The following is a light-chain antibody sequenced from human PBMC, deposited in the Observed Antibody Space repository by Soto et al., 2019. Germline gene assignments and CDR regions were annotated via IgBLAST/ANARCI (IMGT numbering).Light chain of an antibody. J-gene: IGKJ5*01. V-gene: IGKV3-11*01. Sequence: EIVLTQSPATLSLSPVERATLSCMASQSVSSYLAWYQQKPGQAPRLLIYDASNRATGIPARFSGSGSGTDFTLTISSLEPEDFAVYYCQQRSNWPPKFGQGTRLEIK. CDR1: QSVSSY. CDR2: DAS. CDR3: QQRSNWPPK.